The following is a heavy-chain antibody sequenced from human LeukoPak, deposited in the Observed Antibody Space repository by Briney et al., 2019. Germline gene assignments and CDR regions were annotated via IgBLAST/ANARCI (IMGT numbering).Heavy chain of an antibody. V-gene: IGHV4-39*07. CDR2: IYYSGST. J-gene: IGHJ3*02. CDR1: GGSISSSSYY. Sequence: PSETLSLTCTVSGGSISSSSYYWGWIRQPPGKGLEWIGSIYYSGSTYYNPSLKSRVTISVDTSKNQFSLKLSSVTAADTAVYYCAREEGSGPHAFDIWGQGTMVTVSS. D-gene: IGHD1-26*01. CDR3: AREEGSGPHAFDI.